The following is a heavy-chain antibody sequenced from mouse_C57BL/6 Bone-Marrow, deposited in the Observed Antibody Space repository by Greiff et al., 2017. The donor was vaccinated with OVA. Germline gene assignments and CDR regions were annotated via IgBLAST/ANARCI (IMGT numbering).Heavy chain of an antibody. CDR2: IYPGDGDT. V-gene: IGHV1-80*01. CDR3: GRSRPYWYFDV. CDR1: GYAFSSYW. J-gene: IGHJ1*03. Sequence: QVQLQQSGAELVKPGASVKISCKASGYAFSSYWMNWVKQRPGKGLEWIGQIYPGDGDTNYNGKFKGKATLTADKSSSTAYMQLRSLTSEDSAVHFCGRSRPYWYFDVWGTGTTVTVSS.